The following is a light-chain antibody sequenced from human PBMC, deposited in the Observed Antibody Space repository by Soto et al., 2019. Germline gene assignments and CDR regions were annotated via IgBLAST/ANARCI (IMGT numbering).Light chain of an antibody. V-gene: IGLV1-40*01. J-gene: IGLJ3*02. CDR2: TNN. CDR1: SSNIGAGYD. CDR3: AAWDDSLNGGV. Sequence: QSVLTQPPSVSGAPGQRVTISCTGSSSNIGAGYDVHWYMQLPGTAPKLLVYTNNNRPSGVPDRFSGSKSGTSASLAITGLQAEDEADYYCAAWDDSLNGGVFGGGTKLTVL.